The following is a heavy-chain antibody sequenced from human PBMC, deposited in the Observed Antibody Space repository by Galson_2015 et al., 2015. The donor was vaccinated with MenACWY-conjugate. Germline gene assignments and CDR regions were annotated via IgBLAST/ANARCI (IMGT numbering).Heavy chain of an antibody. CDR2: IYYSRAT. CDR3: ARLPRGITFVVMAP. D-gene: IGHD2/OR15-2a*01. CDR1: GGSIHSANYF. J-gene: IGHJ5*02. Sequence: SEPLSLTCAVSGGSIHSANYFWAWFRQPPGERLEWIGSIYYSRATYYNPSLESRVTMSVDTSKNLFSLILPSVTAADTAVYYCARLPRGITFVVMAPWGQGTLVTVSS. V-gene: IGHV4-39*01.